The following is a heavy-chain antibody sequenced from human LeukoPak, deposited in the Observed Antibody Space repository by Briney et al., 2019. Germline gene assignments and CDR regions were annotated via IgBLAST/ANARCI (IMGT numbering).Heavy chain of an antibody. J-gene: IGHJ4*02. CDR1: GFTFDDYA. D-gene: IGHD3-16*01. CDR2: ISWNSGRR. V-gene: IGHV3-9*03. Sequence: PGGSLRLSCAASGFTFDDYAMHWVRQAPGKSLEWVSGISWNSGRRDYADSVKGRFTISRDNAKNSLYLQMNSLRAEDMAFYYCVKDMSYTYRMGFDSWGQGTLVTVSS. CDR3: VKDMSYTYRMGFDS.